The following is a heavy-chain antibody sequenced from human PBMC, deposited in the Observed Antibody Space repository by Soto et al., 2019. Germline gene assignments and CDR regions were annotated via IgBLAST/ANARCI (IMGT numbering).Heavy chain of an antibody. V-gene: IGHV4-31*03. Sequence: ASETLSLTCTVSGGSISSGGYYWSWIRQHPGKGLEWIGYIYYSGRTYYNPSLKSRVTMSVDTSKNQFSLKLSSVTAAYTAVYYCARGATYNWFDPWGQGTTVTVSS. J-gene: IGHJ5*02. CDR2: IYYSGRT. CDR1: GGSISSGGYY. CDR3: ARGATYNWFDP.